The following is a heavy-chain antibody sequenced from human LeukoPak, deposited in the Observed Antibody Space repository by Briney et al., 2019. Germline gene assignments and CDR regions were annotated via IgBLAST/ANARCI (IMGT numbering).Heavy chain of an antibody. Sequence: SETLSLTCTVSGGSISSYYWSWIRQTPGKGLEWIGYSSYTGSTNYNPSLKSRVTISVDTSKNQFSLKLSSVTAADTAVYYCARDHCSGGSCYSVGWFDPWGQGTLVTVSS. J-gene: IGHJ5*02. V-gene: IGHV4-59*01. CDR1: GGSISSYY. D-gene: IGHD2-15*01. CDR2: SSYTGST. CDR3: ARDHCSGGSCYSVGWFDP.